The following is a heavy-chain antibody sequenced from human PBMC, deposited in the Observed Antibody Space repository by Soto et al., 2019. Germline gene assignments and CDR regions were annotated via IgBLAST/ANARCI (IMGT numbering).Heavy chain of an antibody. J-gene: IGHJ6*02. CDR3: ARDYGSGSPPSYYYYYGMDV. Sequence: PSETLSLTCTVSGGSISSYYWSWIRQPPGKGLEWIGYIYYSGSTNYNPSPKSRVTISVDTSKNQFSLKLSSVAAADTAVYYCARDYGSGSPPSYYYYYGMDVWGQGTTVTGLL. CDR1: GGSISSYY. D-gene: IGHD3-10*01. CDR2: IYYSGST. V-gene: IGHV4-59*01.